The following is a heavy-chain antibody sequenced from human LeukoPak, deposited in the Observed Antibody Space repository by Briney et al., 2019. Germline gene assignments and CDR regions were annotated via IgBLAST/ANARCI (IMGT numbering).Heavy chain of an antibody. V-gene: IGHV3-23*01. D-gene: IGHD2-15*01. CDR3: AKIWPGPGGYSFYGMDV. CDR1: GFTFSSYA. Sequence: PGGSLRLSCAASGFTFSSYAMSWVRQAPGKGLEWVSAISGSGGSTYYADSVKGRFTISRDNSKNTLYLQMNSLRAEDTAVYYCAKIWPGPGGYSFYGMDVWGQGTTVTVSS. CDR2: ISGSGGST. J-gene: IGHJ6*02.